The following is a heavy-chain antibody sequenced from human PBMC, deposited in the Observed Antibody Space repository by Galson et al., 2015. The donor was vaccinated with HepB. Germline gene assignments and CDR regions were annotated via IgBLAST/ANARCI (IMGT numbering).Heavy chain of an antibody. CDR2: IFPYNGDT. CDR3: VRDGVSGWFDY. D-gene: IGHD5/OR15-5a*01. J-gene: IGHJ4*02. V-gene: IGHV1-18*01. Sequence: SVKVSCKASGYTFTTYGISWVRQAPGQGLEWMGWIFPYNGDTKYAQKLQGRVTMTTDTSTSTAYLELRSLRSDDTAVYYCVRDGVSGWFDYWGQGTLVTVSS. CDR1: GYTFTTYG.